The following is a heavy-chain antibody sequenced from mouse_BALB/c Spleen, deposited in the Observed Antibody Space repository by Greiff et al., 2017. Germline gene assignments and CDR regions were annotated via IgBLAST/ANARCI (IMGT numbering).Heavy chain of an antibody. CDR1: GFAFSSYD. J-gene: IGHJ2*01. CDR2: ISSGGGST. Sequence: EVQRVESGGGLVKPGGSLKLSCAASGFAFSSYDMSWVRQTPEKRLEWVAYISSGGGSTYYPDTVKGRFTISRDNAKNTLYLQMSSLKSEDTAMYYCARKDSLLRLFDYWGQGTTLTVSS. D-gene: IGHD1-2*01. CDR3: ARKDSLLRLFDY. V-gene: IGHV5-12-1*01.